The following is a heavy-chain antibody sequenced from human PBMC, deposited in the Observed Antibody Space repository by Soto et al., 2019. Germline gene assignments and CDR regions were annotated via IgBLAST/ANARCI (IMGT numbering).Heavy chain of an antibody. V-gene: IGHV3-30-3*01. CDR2: ISYDGSNK. D-gene: IGHD3-3*01. CDR1: GFTFSSYA. J-gene: IGHJ6*02. Sequence: QVQLVESGGGVVQPGRSLRLSCAASGFTFSSYAMHWVRQAPGKGLEWVAVISYDGSNKYYADSVKGRFTISRDNSKNTLYLQMNSLRAEDTAVYYCARSPRFDLRFLEWLLVFHYGMDVWGQGTTVTVSS. CDR3: ARSPRFDLRFLEWLLVFHYGMDV.